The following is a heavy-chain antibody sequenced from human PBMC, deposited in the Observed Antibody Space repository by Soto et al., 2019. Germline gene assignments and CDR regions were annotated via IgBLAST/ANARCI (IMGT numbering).Heavy chain of an antibody. CDR1: GGTFSSYA. Sequence: ASVKVSCKASGGTFSSYAISWVRQAPGQGLEWMGGIIPIFGTANYAQKFQGRVTITADESTSTAYMELSSLRSEDTAVYYCARGTSGWLQKYGSFDIWGQGTMVTVSS. CDR3: ARGTSGWLQKYGSFDI. CDR2: IIPIFGTA. J-gene: IGHJ3*02. D-gene: IGHD5-12*01. V-gene: IGHV1-69*13.